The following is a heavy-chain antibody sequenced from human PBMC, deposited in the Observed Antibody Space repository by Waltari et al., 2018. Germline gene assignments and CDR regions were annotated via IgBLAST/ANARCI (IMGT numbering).Heavy chain of an antibody. J-gene: IGHJ6*02. CDR3: TTSSYCGTTTCYQYYGMDV. CDR1: GGSFSCYS. D-gene: IGHD2-2*01. CDR2: IIPAFGTA. V-gene: IGHV1-69*01. Sequence: QVRLVQSGAEVKKPGSSVKVSCKAFGGSFSCYSINWVRQAPGQGLEWMGGIIPAFGTANYAQKFHDRLAITADESTSTAYMELSSLRSEDTAAYYCTTSSYCGTTTCYQYYGMDVWGQGTTVTVSS.